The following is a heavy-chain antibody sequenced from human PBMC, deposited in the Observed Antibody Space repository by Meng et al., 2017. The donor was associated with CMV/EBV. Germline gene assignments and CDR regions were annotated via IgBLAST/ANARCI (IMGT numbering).Heavy chain of an antibody. V-gene: IGHV1-8*01. D-gene: IGHD1-26*01. CDR3: AGVSGGACGMGV. CDR2: MNPNSGNT. Sequence: ASVKVSCKASGYTFTSYDINWVRQATGQGLEWTGWMNPNSGNTSYAQKFQGRVTMTRNTSMSTAYMELSSLRSEDTAVYYCAGVSGGACGMGVWGQGTTVTVSS. J-gene: IGHJ6*02. CDR1: GYTFTSYD.